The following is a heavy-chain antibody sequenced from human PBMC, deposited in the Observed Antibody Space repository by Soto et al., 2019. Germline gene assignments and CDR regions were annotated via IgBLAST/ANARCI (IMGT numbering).Heavy chain of an antibody. Sequence: QVQLQESGPGLVKPSQTLSLTCTVSGGSISSGDYYWSWIRQPPGKGLEWIGYIYYSGSTYYNPSLMSRVTISVDTSKNQFSLKLSSVTAADTAMYYCARDPCSGGSCYSRFGAFDIWGQGTMVTVSS. D-gene: IGHD2-15*01. V-gene: IGHV4-30-4*01. J-gene: IGHJ3*02. CDR1: GGSISSGDYY. CDR3: ARDPCSGGSCYSRFGAFDI. CDR2: IYYSGST.